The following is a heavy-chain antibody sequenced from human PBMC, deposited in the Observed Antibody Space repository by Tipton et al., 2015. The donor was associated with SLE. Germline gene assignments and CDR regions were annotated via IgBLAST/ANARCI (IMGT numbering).Heavy chain of an antibody. J-gene: IGHJ6*03. CDR3: ARHRRDLFYSYMDV. CDR1: GGSISGYY. Sequence: TLSLTCTVSGGSISGYYWNWIRQHPGKGLEWIGSIYYSGSTYYNPSLKSRVSVSVDTSKNQFSLNLSSVTAADTAVYYCARHRRDLFYSYMDVWGKGTTVTVSS. CDR2: IYYSGST. D-gene: IGHD3-3*01. V-gene: IGHV4-31*03.